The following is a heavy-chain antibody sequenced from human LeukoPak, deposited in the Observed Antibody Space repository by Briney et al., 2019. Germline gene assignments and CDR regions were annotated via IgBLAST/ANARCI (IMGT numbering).Heavy chain of an antibody. CDR2: IYPGDSDT. D-gene: IGHD3-10*01. J-gene: IGHJ4*02. V-gene: IGHV5-51*01. CDR3: ARQTYYYGSGSYNPIDY. CDR1: GYSFTSYW. Sequence: GESLKISCKGSGYSFTSYWIGWVRQMPGKGLEWMGIIYPGDSDTRYSPSFQGQVTISADKSISTAYLQWSSLKASDTAMYYCARQTYYYGSGSYNPIDYWGQGTLVTVSS.